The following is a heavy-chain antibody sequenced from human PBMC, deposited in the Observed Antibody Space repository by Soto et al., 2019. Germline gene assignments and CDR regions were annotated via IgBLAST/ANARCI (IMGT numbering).Heavy chain of an antibody. CDR3: ARGISWSAGSIDY. V-gene: IGHV4-34*01. J-gene: IGHJ4*02. Sequence: QVQVQQWGAGLLKPSDTLSLTCAVFDGSFSHYYWSWLRQTPEKGLEWIAEIHHSGRTNYNPSLRSRVTMSVDTPKNQFSLQLHSVIAADTAVYYCARGISWSAGSIDYWGQGTLVTVSA. CDR1: DGSFSHYY. D-gene: IGHD1-26*01. CDR2: IHHSGRT.